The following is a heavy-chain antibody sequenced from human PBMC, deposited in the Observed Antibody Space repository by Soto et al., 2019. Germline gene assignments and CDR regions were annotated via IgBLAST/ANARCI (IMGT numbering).Heavy chain of an antibody. D-gene: IGHD6-13*01. J-gene: IGHJ4*02. Sequence: WETPSLTYNVSGGSIRSSSYSWGWIRQPPGKGLEWIGSIYYSGSTYYNPSLKSRVTISVDTSKNQFSLKLSSVTAADTAVYDCSTRMYSSSWYNWGQGTLVTVSS. V-gene: IGHV4-39*05. CDR3: STRMYSSSWYN. CDR1: GGSIRSSSYS. CDR2: IYYSGST.